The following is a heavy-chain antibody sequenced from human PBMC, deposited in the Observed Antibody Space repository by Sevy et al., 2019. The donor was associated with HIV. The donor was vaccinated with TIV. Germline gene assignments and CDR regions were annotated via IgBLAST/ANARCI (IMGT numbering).Heavy chain of an antibody. CDR2: ISGSGGST. CDR1: GFTFSSYA. Sequence: GGFLRLSCAASGFTFSSYAMSWVRQAPGKGLEWVSAISGSGGSTYYADSVKGRFTISRDNSKNTLYLQMNSLRAEDTAVYYCARAARPRRDFDYWGQGTLVTVSS. V-gene: IGHV3-23*01. D-gene: IGHD6-6*01. CDR3: ARAARPRRDFDY. J-gene: IGHJ4*02.